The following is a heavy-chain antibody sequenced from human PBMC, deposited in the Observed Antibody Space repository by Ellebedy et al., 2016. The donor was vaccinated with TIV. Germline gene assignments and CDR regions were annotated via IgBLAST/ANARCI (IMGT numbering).Heavy chain of an antibody. CDR1: GYTFTSYY. CDR2: INPSGGST. Sequence: AASVKVSCKASGYTFTSYYMHWVRQAPGQGLEWMGIINPSGGSTSYAQKLQGRVTMTRDTSTSTVDMELSSLRSEDTAVYYCARDRGYCGGDCYWDYYYYYGMDVWGQGTTVTVSS. D-gene: IGHD2-21*02. CDR3: ARDRGYCGGDCYWDYYYYYGMDV. V-gene: IGHV1-46*04. J-gene: IGHJ6*02.